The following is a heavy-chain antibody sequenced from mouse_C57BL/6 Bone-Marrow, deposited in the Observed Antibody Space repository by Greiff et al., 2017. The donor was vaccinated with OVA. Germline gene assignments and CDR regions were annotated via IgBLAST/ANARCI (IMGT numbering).Heavy chain of an antibody. V-gene: IGHV2-6-1*01. Sequence: VMLVESGPGLVAPSQSLSITCTVSGFSLTSYGVHWVRQPPGKGLEWLVVIWSDGSTTYNSALKSRLSISKDNSKSQVFLKMNSLQTDDTAMYYCARQDYYGSPYYYAMDYWGQGTSVTVSS. D-gene: IGHD1-1*01. CDR3: ARQDYYGSPYYYAMDY. J-gene: IGHJ4*01. CDR1: GFSLTSYG. CDR2: IWSDGST.